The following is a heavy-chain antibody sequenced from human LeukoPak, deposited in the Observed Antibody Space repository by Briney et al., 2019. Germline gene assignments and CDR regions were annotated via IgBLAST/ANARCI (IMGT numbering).Heavy chain of an antibody. CDR1: GGSFSGYY. V-gene: IGHV4-34*01. CDR3: ARASRGDIVVVVAATALDY. D-gene: IGHD2-15*01. J-gene: IGHJ4*02. Sequence: SETLSLTCAVYGGSFSGYYWSWIRQPPGKGLEWIGEINHSGSTNYNPSLKSRVTISVDTSKNQFSLKLSSVTAADTAVYCCARASRGDIVVVVAATALDYWGQGTLVTVSS. CDR2: INHSGST.